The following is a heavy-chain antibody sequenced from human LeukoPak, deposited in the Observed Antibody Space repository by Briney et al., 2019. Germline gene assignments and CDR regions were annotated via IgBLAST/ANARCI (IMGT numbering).Heavy chain of an antibody. J-gene: IGHJ3*01. CDR1: GLTFSNVW. D-gene: IGHD3-22*01. CDR3: ASFHDTDN. CDR2: INTAGST. V-gene: IGHV3-74*01. Sequence: PGGSLRLSCEVSGLTFSNVWMHWVRQTPGQGLVWVCRINTAGSTVYADPVKGRFTISRDNAKNMVYLQMNSLRTEDTAVYYCASFHDTDNWGRGTMVTVSS.